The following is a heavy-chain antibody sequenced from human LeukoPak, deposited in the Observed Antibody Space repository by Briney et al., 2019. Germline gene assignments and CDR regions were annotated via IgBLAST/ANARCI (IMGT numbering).Heavy chain of an antibody. D-gene: IGHD6-13*01. CDR1: GYTFTSYG. CDR2: ISAYNGNT. V-gene: IGHV1-18*01. CDR3: ARDLRRSAAGTPLDY. Sequence: ASVKVSCKASGYTFTSYGISWVRQAPGQGLEWMGWISAYNGNTNYAQKLQGRVTMTTDTSTSTAYMGLRSLRSDDTAVYYCARDLRRSAAGTPLDYWGQGTLVTVSS. J-gene: IGHJ4*02.